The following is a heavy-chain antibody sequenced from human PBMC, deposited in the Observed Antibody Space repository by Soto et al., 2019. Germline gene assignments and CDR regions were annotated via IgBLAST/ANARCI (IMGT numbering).Heavy chain of an antibody. D-gene: IGHD3-16*02. CDR3: ARDALSNYYYHGMDV. J-gene: IGHJ6*02. CDR2: IIPIFGTA. Sequence: EASVKVSCKASGGTFSSYAISWVRQAPGQGLEWMGEIIPIFGTANYAQKFQGRVTITADESTSTAYMELSSLRSEDTAVYYCARDALSNYYYHGMDVWGQGTVVTVSS. V-gene: IGHV1-69*13. CDR1: GGTFSSYA.